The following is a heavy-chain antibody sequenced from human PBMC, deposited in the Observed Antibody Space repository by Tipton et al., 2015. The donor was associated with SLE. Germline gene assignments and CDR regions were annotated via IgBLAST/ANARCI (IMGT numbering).Heavy chain of an antibody. Sequence: TLSLTCTVSGGSISSYYWSWIRQPPGKGLEWIGYTYYSGSTNYNPSPKSRVTISVDTSKNQFSLKLSSVTAADTAVYYCARTDGGNSRSWFDPWGQGTLVTVSS. D-gene: IGHD4-23*01. CDR2: TYYSGST. V-gene: IGHV4-59*08. CDR1: GGSISSYY. CDR3: ARTDGGNSRSWFDP. J-gene: IGHJ5*02.